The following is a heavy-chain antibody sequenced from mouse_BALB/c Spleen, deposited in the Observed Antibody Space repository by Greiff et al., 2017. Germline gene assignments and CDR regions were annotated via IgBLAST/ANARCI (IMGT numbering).Heavy chain of an antibody. D-gene: IGHD1-1*01. CDR2: IWGGGST. J-gene: IGHJ4*01. CDR3: ASYGSSLYYYAMDY. Sequence: VKLMESGPGLVAPSQSLSITCTVSGFSLSRYSVHWVRQPPGKGLEWLGMIWGGGSTDYNSALKSRLSISKDNSKSQVFLKMNSLQTDDTAMYYCASYGSSLYYYAMDYWGQGTSVTVSS. CDR1: GFSLSRYS. V-gene: IGHV2-6-4*01.